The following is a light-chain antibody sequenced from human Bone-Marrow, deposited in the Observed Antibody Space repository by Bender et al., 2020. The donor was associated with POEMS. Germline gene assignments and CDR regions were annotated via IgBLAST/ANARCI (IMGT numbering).Light chain of an antibody. CDR2: INN. J-gene: IGLJ3*02. V-gene: IGLV1-44*01. Sequence: LTKPPSVSVSPGQTARITCSADELTKQYAYWYQQLPGTAPKLLIYINNQRPSGVPDRFSGSKSGTSASLAISGLQSEDEADYYCAAWEDSLNGWVFGGGTKLTVL. CDR1: ELTKQY. CDR3: AAWEDSLNGWV.